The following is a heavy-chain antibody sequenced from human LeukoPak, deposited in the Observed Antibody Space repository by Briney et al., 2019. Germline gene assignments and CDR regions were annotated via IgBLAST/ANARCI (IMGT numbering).Heavy chain of an antibody. CDR2: ITGSGGST. D-gene: IGHD3-3*01. Sequence: GGSLRHSCAASGFTFSSYAMSWVRQAPGKGLEWVSVITGSGGSTYYADSVKDRFTISRDNSKNTLYLQMNSLRVDDTAVYYCARFLEWSRRFDYWGQGTLVTVSS. CDR3: ARFLEWSRRFDY. CDR1: GFTFSSYA. J-gene: IGHJ4*02. V-gene: IGHV3-23*01.